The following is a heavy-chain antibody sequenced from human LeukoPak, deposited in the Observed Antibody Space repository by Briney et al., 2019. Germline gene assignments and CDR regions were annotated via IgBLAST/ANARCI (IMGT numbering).Heavy chain of an antibody. CDR3: ARAYDVLTGYSI. D-gene: IGHD3-9*01. Sequence: SETLSLTCTVSGGSISSSSYYWGWIRQPPGKGLEWIGSIYYSGSTYYNPSLKSRITISVDTSKNQISLKVSPVTAADTAVYYCARAYDVLTGYSIWGQGTLVTVSS. CDR2: IYYSGST. V-gene: IGHV4-39*01. CDR1: GGSISSSSYY. J-gene: IGHJ4*02.